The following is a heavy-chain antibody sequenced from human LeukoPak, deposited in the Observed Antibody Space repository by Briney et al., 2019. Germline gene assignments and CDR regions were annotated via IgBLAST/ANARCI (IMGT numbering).Heavy chain of an antibody. D-gene: IGHD3-10*01. V-gene: IGHV3-30*04. CDR1: GFTLSSYA. CDR3: ARSYGSGTYPHWFDP. J-gene: IGHJ5*02. CDR2: ISYDGTNK. Sequence: GGSLRLSCAASGFTLSSYAMTWVRQAPGKGLEWVTIISYDGTNKYYADSVQGRFTISRDNAKNSLYLQMNSLRADDTAVYYCARSYGSGTYPHWFDPWGQGTLVTVSS.